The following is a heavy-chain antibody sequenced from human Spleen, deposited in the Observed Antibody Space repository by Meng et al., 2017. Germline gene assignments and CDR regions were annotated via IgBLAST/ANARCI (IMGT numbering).Heavy chain of an antibody. D-gene: IGHD3-3*01. J-gene: IGHJ6*02. CDR3: ARDPVLRFYDYYYGMDV. V-gene: IGHV1-18*01. CDR1: GGTLNSFG. CDR2: ISAYNGNT. Sequence: ASVKVSCKASGGTLNSFGITWVRQAPGQGLEWMGWISAYNGNTNYAQKLQGRVTMTTDTSTSTAYMELRSLRSDDTAVYYCARDPVLRFYDYYYGMDVWGQGTTVTVSS.